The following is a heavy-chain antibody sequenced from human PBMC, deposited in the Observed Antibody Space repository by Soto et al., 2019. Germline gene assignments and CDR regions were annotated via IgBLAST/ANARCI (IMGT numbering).Heavy chain of an antibody. J-gene: IGHJ4*02. CDR3: ARQGFDS. Sequence: EVQLVESGGGLVQPGGSLRLSCAASGFTFSNYWMHWVRQAPGKGLVWVSRIYSDGSSTYYADSLKGRFTISRDNAKNTLYLQMNSLRAEDTALYYCARQGFDSWGQGTPVTVSS. CDR1: GFTFSNYW. CDR2: IYSDGSST. V-gene: IGHV3-74*01.